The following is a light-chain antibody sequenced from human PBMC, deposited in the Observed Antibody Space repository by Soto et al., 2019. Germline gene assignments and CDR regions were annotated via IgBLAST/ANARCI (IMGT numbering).Light chain of an antibody. CDR2: EVS. CDR1: SSDVGGYNY. V-gene: IGLV2-8*01. J-gene: IGLJ2*01. Sequence: QSVLTQPPSASGSPGQSVTISCTGTSSDVGGYNYVSWYQQHPGKAPKLIIYEVSKRPSGVPDRFSGSKSGNTASLTVSGLQAEDEADYYCSSYAGSERVFGGGTQLTVL. CDR3: SSYAGSERV.